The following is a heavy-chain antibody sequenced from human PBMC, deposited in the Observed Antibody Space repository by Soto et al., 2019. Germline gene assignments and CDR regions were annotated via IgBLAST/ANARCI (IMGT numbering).Heavy chain of an antibody. J-gene: IGHJ4*02. D-gene: IGHD3-22*01. Sequence: GASVKVSCKAPADTFTSHYIHWVRQAPGHGLEWMGIINPNGGSTRFAQTFQGRITMTTDTSTSTVYMELRCLRSEDTAVYYCARDPDLFYDSSAERGSSVYWGQGTLVTVSS. V-gene: IGHV1-46*01. CDR3: ARDPDLFYDSSAERGSSVY. CDR2: INPNGGST. CDR1: ADTFTSHY.